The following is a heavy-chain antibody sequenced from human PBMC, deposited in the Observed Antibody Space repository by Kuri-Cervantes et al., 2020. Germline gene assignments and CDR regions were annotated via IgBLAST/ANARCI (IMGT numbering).Heavy chain of an antibody. CDR1: GYTFTSYY. CDR3: ARATTAIVWRPFDY. D-gene: IGHD5-18*01. CDR2: INAGNGNT. V-gene: IGHV1-3*01. J-gene: IGHJ4*02. Sequence: ASVKVSCKASGYTFTSYYMHWVRQAPGQRLEWMGWINAGNGNTKYSQKFQGRVTITRDTSTSTAYMELSSLRSEDTAVYYCARATTAIVWRPFDYWGQGTLVTVSS.